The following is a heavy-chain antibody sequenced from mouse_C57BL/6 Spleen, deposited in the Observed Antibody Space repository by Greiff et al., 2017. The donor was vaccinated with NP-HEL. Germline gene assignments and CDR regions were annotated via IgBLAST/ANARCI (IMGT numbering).Heavy chain of an antibody. Sequence: QVQLQQSGAELVMPGASVKLSCKASGYTFTSYWMHWVKQRPGQGLEWIGEIDPSDSYTNYNQKFKGKSTLTVDKSSSTAYMQLSSLTSEDSAVYYCAGLTGRFAYWGQGTLVTVSA. CDR1: GYTFTSYW. CDR2: IDPSDSYT. V-gene: IGHV1-69*01. D-gene: IGHD4-1*01. J-gene: IGHJ3*01. CDR3: AGLTGRFAY.